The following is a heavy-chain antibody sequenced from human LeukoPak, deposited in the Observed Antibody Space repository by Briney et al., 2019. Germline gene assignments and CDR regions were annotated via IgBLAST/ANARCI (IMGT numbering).Heavy chain of an antibody. CDR3: AKSGYYTGPNPGLDY. D-gene: IGHD3-3*01. CDR2: ISGSGDNT. CDR1: GFTFNSYA. J-gene: IGHJ4*02. Sequence: GGSLRLSCAVSGFTFNSYAMSWVRQAPGKGLEWVSAISGSGDNTYYADSVKGRFTISRDNSKNTLYLQMNSLRAEDTAVYYCAKSGYYTGPNPGLDYWGQGTLVTVSS. V-gene: IGHV3-23*01.